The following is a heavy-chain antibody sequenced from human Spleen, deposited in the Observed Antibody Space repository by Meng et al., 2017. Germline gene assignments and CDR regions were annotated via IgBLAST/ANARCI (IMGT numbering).Heavy chain of an antibody. Sequence: VELVGSVGRLVQPRGSLRLSFAASGFTFSSYAVNWVRQAPGKGLEWVSVISGSGGTTYYADSVKGRFTISRDNSKNTLYLQMNSLRAEDTAVYYCAKGRWGALVTLDYWGQGTLVTVSS. D-gene: IGHD5-18*01. J-gene: IGHJ4*02. CDR3: AKGRWGALVTLDY. V-gene: IGHV3-23*04. CDR2: ISGSGGTT. CDR1: GFTFSSYA.